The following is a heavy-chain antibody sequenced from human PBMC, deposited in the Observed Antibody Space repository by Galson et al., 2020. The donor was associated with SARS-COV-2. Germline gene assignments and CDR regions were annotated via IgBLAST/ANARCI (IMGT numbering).Heavy chain of an antibody. V-gene: IGHV2-70*01. CDR3: ARRTVNSSRWLGEYDYYGMDV. CDR2: IDWDDDQ. J-gene: IGHJ6*02. Sequence: SGPPLVNPTHTLTLTCTFSGFSLRPSGMCVSWIRQPTGKALKWLALIDWDDDQYYSTTLKTKLTVSQDTSNNQVVHTMTNIDPVDTATYYSARRTVNSSRWLGEYDYYGMDVWGQGTTVTV. CDR1: GFSLRPSGMC. D-gene: IGHD6-13*01.